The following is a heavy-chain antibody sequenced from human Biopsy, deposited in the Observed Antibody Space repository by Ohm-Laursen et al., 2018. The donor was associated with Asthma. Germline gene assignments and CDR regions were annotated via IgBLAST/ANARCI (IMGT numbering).Heavy chain of an antibody. CDR2: VHSTGST. CDR1: PGSINDYY. CDR3: ARATSTWSQSGPHYFDH. V-gene: IGHV4-59*07. J-gene: IGHJ4*02. Sequence: SDTLSLTCTVSPGSINDYYWNWIRQFPGKGLEWIGYVHSTGSTRFSPSLKSRLTISVDTSVDQVPLKLTSVTAADTAVYYCARATSTWSQSGPHYFDHWGQGTLVTVSS. D-gene: IGHD6-13*01.